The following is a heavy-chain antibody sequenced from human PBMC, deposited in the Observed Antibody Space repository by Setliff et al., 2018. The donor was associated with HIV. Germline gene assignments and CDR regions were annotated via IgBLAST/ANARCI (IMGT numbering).Heavy chain of an antibody. D-gene: IGHD5-12*01. CDR2: IYTSGST. J-gene: IGHJ4*02. Sequence: PSETLSLTCTVSGGSISSYYWSGIRQPPGKGLEWIGNIYTSGSTNYNPSLKSRVTISVDTSKNQFSLKLSSVTAADTAVYYCARVRYIVATVYYFDYWGQGTLVTVSS. CDR1: GGSISSYY. CDR3: ARVRYIVATVYYFDY. V-gene: IGHV4-4*08.